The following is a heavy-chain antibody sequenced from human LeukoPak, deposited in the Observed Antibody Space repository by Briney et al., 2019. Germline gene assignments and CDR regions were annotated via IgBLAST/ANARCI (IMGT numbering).Heavy chain of an antibody. CDR3: AKVMDTAMVTWYYYYYGMDV. CDR1: GFTFSSYA. CDR2: ISGSGGST. Sequence: GGSLRLSCAASGFTFSSYAMSWVRQAPGKGLEWVSAISGSGGSTYYADSVKGRFTISRDNSKNTLYLQMNSLRAEDTAVYYCAKVMDTAMVTWYYYYYGMDVWGQGTTVTASS. V-gene: IGHV3-23*01. J-gene: IGHJ6*02. D-gene: IGHD5-18*01.